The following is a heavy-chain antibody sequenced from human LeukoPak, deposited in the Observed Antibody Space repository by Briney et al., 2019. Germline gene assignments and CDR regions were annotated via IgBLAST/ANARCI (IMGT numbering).Heavy chain of an antibody. V-gene: IGHV1-18*01. CDR2: IPTYNGNT. J-gene: IGHJ4*02. Sequence: ASVKVSCQTSGYTFSSYGITWVRQAAGQGLEWMGWIPTYNGNTNYAQMFQGRVNMAADTSTGTAYMEQKSLRSHDTAVYYCARDVRWYCSSTSCQGGYFDYWGQGTRVIVTA. CDR1: GYTFSSYG. CDR3: ARDVRWYCSSTSCQGGYFDY. D-gene: IGHD2-2*01.